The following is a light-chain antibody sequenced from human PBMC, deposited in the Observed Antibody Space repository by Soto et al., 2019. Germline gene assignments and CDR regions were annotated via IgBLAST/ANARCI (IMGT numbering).Light chain of an antibody. CDR2: AAP. CDR3: QQYYSYPVT. Sequence: AIRVTQSPSSLSVSTRDRVTITCRASQGISSYLAWYEQKPGKAPKLLIYAAPALHSGVPSRFSGSPSGPEFTPANSCLQSEDVATYYCQQYYSYPVTSGQRTKVETK. CDR1: QGISSY. V-gene: IGKV1-8*01. J-gene: IGKJ1*01.